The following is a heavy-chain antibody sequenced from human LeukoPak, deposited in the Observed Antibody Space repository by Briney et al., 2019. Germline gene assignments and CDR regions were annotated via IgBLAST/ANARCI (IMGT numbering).Heavy chain of an antibody. V-gene: IGHV1-69*05. Sequence: ASVKVSCKASGGTFSSYAIRWVQQAPGQGLEWMGGIIPIFGTANYAQKFQGRVTITTDESTSTAYMELSSLRSEDTAVYYCASGYSYGFSGYFDYWGQGTLVTVSS. CDR3: ASGYSYGFSGYFDY. D-gene: IGHD5-18*01. CDR1: GGTFSSYA. J-gene: IGHJ4*02. CDR2: IIPIFGTA.